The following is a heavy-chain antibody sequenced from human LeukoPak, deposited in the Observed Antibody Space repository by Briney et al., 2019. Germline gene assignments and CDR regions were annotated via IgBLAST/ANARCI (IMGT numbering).Heavy chain of an antibody. CDR2: IIPIFGTT. J-gene: IGHJ6*03. Sequence: SSVKVSCKASGGTFSSSGISWVRQAPGQGLEWMGGIIPIFGTTNYAQKFQDRVTITADKYTSTAYMELSSLRSEDTAFYYCARDINYYMDVWGKGTTVTVSS. CDR3: ARDINYYMDV. CDR1: GGTFSSSG. V-gene: IGHV1-69*06.